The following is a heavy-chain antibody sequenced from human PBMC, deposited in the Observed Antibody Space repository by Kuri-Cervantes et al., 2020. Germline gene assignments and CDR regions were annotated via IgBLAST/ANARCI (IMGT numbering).Heavy chain of an antibody. CDR2: IKQDGSEK. J-gene: IGHJ4*02. Sequence: ETLSLTCVVSGDSISTSRKYWAWIRQAPGKGLEWVANIKQDGSEKYYVDSVKGRFTISRDNAKNSLYLQMNSLRAEDTAVYYCARSGSYRLFGYWGQGTLVTVSS. V-gene: IGHV3-7*02. CDR3: ARSGSYRLFGY. CDR1: GDSISTSRKY. D-gene: IGHD1-26*01.